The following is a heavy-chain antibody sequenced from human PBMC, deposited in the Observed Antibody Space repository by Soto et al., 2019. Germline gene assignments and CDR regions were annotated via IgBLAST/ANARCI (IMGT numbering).Heavy chain of an antibody. D-gene: IGHD2-15*01. CDR3: ARSPYSLEGDGQHYYYGMDL. V-gene: IGHV1-2*02. CDR2: IKPNTDDT. CDR1: GFTFSGFY. J-gene: IGHJ6*02. Sequence: AASVKVSCKPSGFTFSGFYLHWVRQAPGQGLEWMGWIKPNTDDTGYAQKFQGRVTLTWDTSSSAGYMDLSRLGSDDTAVYYCARSPYSLEGDGQHYYYGMDLWGLGTTVTVSS.